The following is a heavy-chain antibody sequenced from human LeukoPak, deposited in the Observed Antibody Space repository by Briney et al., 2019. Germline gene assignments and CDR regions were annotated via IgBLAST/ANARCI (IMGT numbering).Heavy chain of an antibody. CDR2: INPNSGGT. D-gene: IGHD1-26*01. CDR1: GYTFTGYC. V-gene: IGHV1-2*02. J-gene: IGHJ3*02. Sequence: ASVNVSRKASGYTFTGYCMHWVRQAPGQGLEWMGWINPNSGGTNYAQKFQGRVTMTRDTSISTAYMELSRLRSDDTAVYYCASGSYARDAFDIWGQGTMVTVSS. CDR3: ASGSYARDAFDI.